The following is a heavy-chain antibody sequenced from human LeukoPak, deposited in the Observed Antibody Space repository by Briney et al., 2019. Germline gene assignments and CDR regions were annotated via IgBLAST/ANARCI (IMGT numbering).Heavy chain of an antibody. J-gene: IGHJ4*02. CDR2: ISYDGSDK. CDR1: GFTFSSYA. Sequence: PGGSLRLSCAASGFTFSSYAMHWVRQAPGKGLEWVAIISYDGSDKYRADSVKGRLTISRDNSKSTLYLQMISLRTEDTAVYYCARADGSVAGPPSGHWGQGTLVTVSS. V-gene: IGHV3-30-3*01. CDR3: ARADGSVAGPPSGH. D-gene: IGHD6-19*01.